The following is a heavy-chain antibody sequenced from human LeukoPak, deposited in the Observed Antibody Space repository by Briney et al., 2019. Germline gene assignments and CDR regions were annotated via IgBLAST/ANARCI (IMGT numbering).Heavy chain of an antibody. Sequence: GGSLRLSGAASGFTFSSNTMSWVRQAPGRGLAWVSAIDGSGVTTFYADSVKGRFTISRDNSKNTLFLQMNSLRAEDTAIYYCTKRTPEYSSSWCLDYWGQGTLVTVSS. CDR3: TKRTPEYSSSWCLDY. CDR2: IDGSGVTT. V-gene: IGHV3-23*01. D-gene: IGHD6-13*01. J-gene: IGHJ4*02. CDR1: GFTFSSNT.